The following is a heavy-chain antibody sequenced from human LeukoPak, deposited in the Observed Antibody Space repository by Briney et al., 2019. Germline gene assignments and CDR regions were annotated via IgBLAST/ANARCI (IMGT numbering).Heavy chain of an antibody. CDR2: INHSGST. J-gene: IGHJ5*02. V-gene: IGHV4-34*01. D-gene: IGHD3-3*01. CDR3: ARVGRPILPIFGNWFDP. CDR1: GGSFSGYY. Sequence: SETLSLTCAVYGGSFSGYYWSWIRQPPGKGLEWIGEINHSGSTNYNPSLKSRVTISVDTSKNQFSLKLSSVTAADTAGYYCARVGRPILPIFGNWFDPWGQGTLVTVSS.